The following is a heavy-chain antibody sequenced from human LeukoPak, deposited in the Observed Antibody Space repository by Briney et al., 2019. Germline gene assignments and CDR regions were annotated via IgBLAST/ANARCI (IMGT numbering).Heavy chain of an antibody. J-gene: IGHJ6*03. CDR1: GYTFTSYD. CDR2: MNPNSGNT. D-gene: IGHD3-10*01. CDR3: ARVSLARGYYYYYMDV. Sequence: ASVKVSCTASGYTFTSYDINWVRQATGQGLEWMGWMNPNSGNTGYAQKFQGRVTMTRNTSISTAYMELSSLRSEDTAVYYCARVSLARGYYYYYMDVWGKGTTVTVSS. V-gene: IGHV1-8*01.